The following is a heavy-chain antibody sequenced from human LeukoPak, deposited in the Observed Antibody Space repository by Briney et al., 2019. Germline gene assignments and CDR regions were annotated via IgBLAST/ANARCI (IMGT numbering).Heavy chain of an antibody. CDR1: AFIFSGHW. CDR3: ARDRDYDYLDY. J-gene: IGHJ4*02. Sequence: GGSLRLSCEGSAFIFSGHWTNWVRQTPGKGLEWVAVIWYDGSNKYYADSVKGRFTISRDNSKNTLYLQMNILRAEDTAVYYCARDRDYDYLDYWGQGTLVTVSS. D-gene: IGHD5-12*01. V-gene: IGHV3-33*08. CDR2: IWYDGSNK.